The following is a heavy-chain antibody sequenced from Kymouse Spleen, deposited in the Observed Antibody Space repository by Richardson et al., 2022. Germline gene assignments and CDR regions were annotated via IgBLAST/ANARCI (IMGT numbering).Heavy chain of an antibody. V-gene: IGHV3-9*01. CDR1: GFTFDDYA. CDR3: AKDTTGTH. Sequence: EVQLVESGGGLVQPGRSLRLSCAASGFTFDDYAMHWVRQAPGKGLEWVSGISWNSGSIGYADSVKGRFTISRDNAKNSLYLQMNSLRAEDTALYYCAKDTTGTHWGQGTLVTVSS. CDR2: ISWNSGSI. J-gene: IGHJ4*02. D-gene: IGHD1-1*01.